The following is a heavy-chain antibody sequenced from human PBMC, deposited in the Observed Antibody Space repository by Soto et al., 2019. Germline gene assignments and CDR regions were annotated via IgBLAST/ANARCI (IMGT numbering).Heavy chain of an antibody. CDR2: MYYSGVT. V-gene: IGHV4-31*03. CDR3: ARALKVYYESSGYYQLFDS. D-gene: IGHD3-22*01. CDR1: AGSISSGGYY. Sequence: SETLSLTCTVSAGSISSGGYYWSWIRQDPGKGLEWIGYMYYSGVTFYNPSLRSRVTISVDTSKNQFSLKLNSVTAADTAVYYCARALKVYYESSGYYQLFDSWGQGTLVTVSS. J-gene: IGHJ4*02.